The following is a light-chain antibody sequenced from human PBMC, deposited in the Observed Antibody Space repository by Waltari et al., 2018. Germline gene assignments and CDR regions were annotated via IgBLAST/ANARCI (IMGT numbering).Light chain of an antibody. CDR1: QRVSSS. Sequence: EIVLTQSPATLSLSPGERATLSCTASQRVSSSLAWYQPKPGQPPRLLIYASSNRATGIPARFSGSGSGTDFTLTISSLEPEDFVVYYCQQRINWPITFGQGTRLEIK. CDR2: ASS. V-gene: IGKV3-11*01. CDR3: QQRINWPIT. J-gene: IGKJ5*01.